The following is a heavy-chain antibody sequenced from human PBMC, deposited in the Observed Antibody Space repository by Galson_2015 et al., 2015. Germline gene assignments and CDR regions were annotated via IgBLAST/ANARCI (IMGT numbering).Heavy chain of an antibody. CDR3: ARARRGARAAAGRNWFDP. CDR1: GGSISSSNW. D-gene: IGHD6-13*01. CDR2: IYHSGST. J-gene: IGHJ5*02. V-gene: IGHV4-4*02. Sequence: ETLSLTCAVSGGSISSSNWWSWVRQPPGKGLEWIGEIYHSGSTNYNPSLKSRVTISVDKSKNQFSLKLSSVTAADTAVYYCARARRGARAAAGRNWFDPWGQGTLVTVSS.